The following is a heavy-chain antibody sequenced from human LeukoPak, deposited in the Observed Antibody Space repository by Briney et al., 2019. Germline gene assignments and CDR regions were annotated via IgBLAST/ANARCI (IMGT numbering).Heavy chain of an antibody. CDR2: IIHRGST. V-gene: IGHV4-34*01. Sequence: SETLSLTCAVYGGSFSGYYWSWIRQPPGKGLEWIGEIIHRGSTNYNPSLKSRVTISVDTSKNQFSLKLSSVTAADTAVYYCARGYLVGYYDSSGYYYYFDYWGQGTLVTVSS. CDR3: ARGYLVGYYDSSGYYYYFDY. CDR1: GGSFSGYY. D-gene: IGHD3-22*01. J-gene: IGHJ4*02.